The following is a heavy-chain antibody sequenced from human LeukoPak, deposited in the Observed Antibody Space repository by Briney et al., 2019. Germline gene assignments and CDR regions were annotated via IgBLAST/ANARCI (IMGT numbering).Heavy chain of an antibody. CDR2: ISGGSGSR. V-gene: IGHV3-23*01. CDR1: GFSFSDYA. J-gene: IGHJ4*02. CDR3: AKGQEFLEWFYDY. Sequence: GGSLRLSCEASGFSFSDYAMTWVRQAPGKGLEWVSGISGGSGSRNYGDSVKGRFTISRDNSKNTLFLQLSGLRAEDTAVYYCAKGQEFLEWFYDYWGQGTLVTVSS. D-gene: IGHD3-3*01.